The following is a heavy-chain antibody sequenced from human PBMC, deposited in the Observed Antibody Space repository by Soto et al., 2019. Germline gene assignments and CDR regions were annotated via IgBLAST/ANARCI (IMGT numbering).Heavy chain of an antibody. CDR2: IIPVFGIV. J-gene: IGHJ5*02. Sequence: SVKVSCKAYGGNPSNSAISWVRQAPGQGLEWVGGIIPVFGIVKYAQNFQGRVTITADESTSTAYMELSSLRSEDTAVYYCARRTIFGVTISDWFDPWGQGTLVTVSS. D-gene: IGHD3-3*01. CDR1: GGNPSNSA. CDR3: ARRTIFGVTISDWFDP. V-gene: IGHV1-69*13.